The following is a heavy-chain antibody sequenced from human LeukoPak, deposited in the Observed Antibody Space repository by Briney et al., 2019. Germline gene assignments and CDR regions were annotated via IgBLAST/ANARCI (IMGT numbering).Heavy chain of an antibody. CDR3: ARQSREIAVAGLDASDI. CDR1: GGSISSYY. Sequence: SETLSLTCTVSGGSISSYYWSWIRQPPGKGLEGVGYIYYSGSTNYNPSLKSRVTISVDTSKNQFSLRLSSVTAADTAVYYCARQSREIAVAGLDASDIWGQGTMVTVSS. CDR2: IYYSGST. J-gene: IGHJ3*02. V-gene: IGHV4-59*08. D-gene: IGHD6-19*01.